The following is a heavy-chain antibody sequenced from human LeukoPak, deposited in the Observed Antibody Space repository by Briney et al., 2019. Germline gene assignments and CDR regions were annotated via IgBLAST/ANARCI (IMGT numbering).Heavy chain of an antibody. V-gene: IGHV3-7*04. CDR3: ARAGPRSGWTFDF. J-gene: IGHJ4*01. CDR1: GFTFSSHW. CDR2: IKLDGSET. Sequence: GGSLRLSCEASGFTFSSHWMSWVRQAPGKGLEWVANIKLDGSETYYVDSVKGRFTISRDNAKKSLWLQMGSLRVEDTAVYYCARAGPRSGWTFDFWGQGTLVAVSS. D-gene: IGHD6-19*01.